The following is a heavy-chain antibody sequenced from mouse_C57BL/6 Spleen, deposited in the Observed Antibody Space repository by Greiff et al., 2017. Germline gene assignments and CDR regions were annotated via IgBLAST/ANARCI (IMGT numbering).Heavy chain of an antibody. CDR3: ARSERGRQLRCAY. CDR2: INPNNGGT. V-gene: IGHV1-18*01. D-gene: IGHD3-2*02. J-gene: IGHJ3*01. CDR1: GYTFTDYN. Sequence: EVQGVESGPELVKPGASVKIPCKASGYTFTDYNMDWVKQSHGKSLEWIGDINPNNGGTIYNQKFKGKATLTVDKSSSTAYMELRSLTSEDTAVYYCARSERGRQLRCAYWGQGTLVTVSA.